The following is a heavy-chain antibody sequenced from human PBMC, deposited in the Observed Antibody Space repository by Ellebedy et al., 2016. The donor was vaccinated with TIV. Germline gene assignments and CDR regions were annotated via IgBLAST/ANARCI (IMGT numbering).Heavy chain of an antibody. Sequence: MPSETLSLTCTVSGGSISGFYWSWIRQSPQKGLEWIGYMYFSGNSQYNPSLKSRATISVDMSKNQFSLKLDSVSAADTGVYFCARGRGLIDYWGRGLLVTVSS. D-gene: IGHD2/OR15-2a*01. V-gene: IGHV4-59*01. CDR3: ARGRGLIDY. CDR2: MYFSGNS. J-gene: IGHJ4*02. CDR1: GGSISGFY.